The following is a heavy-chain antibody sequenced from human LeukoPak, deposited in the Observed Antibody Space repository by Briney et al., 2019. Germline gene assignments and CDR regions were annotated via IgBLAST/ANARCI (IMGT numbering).Heavy chain of an antibody. CDR3: ASRGWPLSLPPYSSGWYFDY. V-gene: IGHV1-69*01. CDR1: GGTFSSYA. Sequence: GASVKVSCKASGGTFSSYAISWVRQAPGQGLEWMGGIIPIFGTANYAQKFQGRVTITADESTSTAYMELSSLRSEDTAVYYCASRGWPLSLPPYSSGWYFDYWGQGTLVTVSS. CDR2: IIPIFGTA. J-gene: IGHJ4*02. D-gene: IGHD6-19*01.